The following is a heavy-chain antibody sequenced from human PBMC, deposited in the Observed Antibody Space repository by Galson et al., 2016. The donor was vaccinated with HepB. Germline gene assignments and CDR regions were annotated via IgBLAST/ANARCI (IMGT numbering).Heavy chain of an antibody. D-gene: IGHD3-10*01. CDR1: GASITSGRFS. J-gene: IGHJ4*02. V-gene: IGHV4-30-2*01. CDR2: IYQSGDT. Sequence: LSLTCTVSGASITSGRFSWCWLRLPPGKGLEWIGYIYQSGDTYYTPSLRSRVSISLDRSPNRFSLRLESVTAADTAVYYCTRGSYYPGSGSGFDSWGQGTLVTVSS. CDR3: TRGSYYPGSGSGFDS.